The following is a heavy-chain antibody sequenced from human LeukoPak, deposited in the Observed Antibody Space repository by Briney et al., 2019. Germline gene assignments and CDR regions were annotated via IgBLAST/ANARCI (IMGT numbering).Heavy chain of an antibody. CDR3: ARGGYSFDY. CDR1: GFSLSGYW. Sequence: GESLKISCKVSGFSLSGYWMTWVRQAPGKGLEWVARLHADGVEQNYVDSVTGRFTMSRDNAKNSLDLQMNSLRVEDTAVYYCARGGYSFDYLGQGTLVAVSS. J-gene: IGHJ4*02. CDR2: LHADGVEQ. D-gene: IGHD5-18*01. V-gene: IGHV3-7*01.